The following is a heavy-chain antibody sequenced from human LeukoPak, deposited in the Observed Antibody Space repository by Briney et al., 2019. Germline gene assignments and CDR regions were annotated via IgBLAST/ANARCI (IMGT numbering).Heavy chain of an antibody. CDR1: GFTVSNNY. CDR3: ARGNSYDSSGYPEYLQN. Sequence: PGGSLRLSCAASGFTVSNNYMNWVRQAPGKGLEWVSVIYSGGSTSYADSVKGRFTISRDNSRNTVSLQMNTLRAEDTAVYYCARGNSYDSSGYPEYLQNWGQGTLVTVSS. J-gene: IGHJ1*01. CDR2: IYSGGST. D-gene: IGHD3-22*01. V-gene: IGHV3-66*01.